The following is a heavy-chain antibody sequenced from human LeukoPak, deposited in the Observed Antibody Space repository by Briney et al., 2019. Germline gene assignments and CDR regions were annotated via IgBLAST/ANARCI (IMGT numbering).Heavy chain of an antibody. Sequence: PSETLSLTCAVYGGSFSGYYWSWIRQPPGTGLEWIGEINHSGSTNYNPSLMSRVTISVDTSTNQLSLKLSDVTAADTAVYYCARETTIFGVGRGWFDPWGQGTLVTVSS. CDR1: GGSFSGYY. CDR2: INHSGST. V-gene: IGHV4-34*01. D-gene: IGHD3-3*01. J-gene: IGHJ5*02. CDR3: ARETTIFGVGRGWFDP.